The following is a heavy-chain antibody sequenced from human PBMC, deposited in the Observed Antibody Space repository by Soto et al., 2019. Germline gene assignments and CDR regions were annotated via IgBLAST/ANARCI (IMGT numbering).Heavy chain of an antibody. D-gene: IGHD3-22*01. CDR1: GFSLSTSGVG. J-gene: IGHJ4*02. CDR2: IYWDDDK. Sequence: QITLKESGPTLVKPTQTLTLTCTFYGFSLSTSGVGVGWIRQPPGKALEWLALIYWDDDKRYSPSLKSRLTITKDTSKNQVVLTMTNMDPVDSATYYCAHRGHSYDSSGYYYYFDYWGQGTLVTVSS. CDR3: AHRGHSYDSSGYYYYFDY. V-gene: IGHV2-5*02.